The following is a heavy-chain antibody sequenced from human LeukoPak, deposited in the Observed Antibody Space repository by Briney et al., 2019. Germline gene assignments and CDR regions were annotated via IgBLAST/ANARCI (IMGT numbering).Heavy chain of an antibody. V-gene: IGHV1-46*01. CDR2: INPSGGTT. J-gene: IGHJ5*02. CDR3: ARSLVVRTSWWFDP. Sequence: ASVKVSCKASGYTFTSYYMHWVRQAPGQGLEWMGIINPSGGTTVYAQKFQGRVTMTRDTSTSTLYMELSSLTSEDTAVYYCARSLVVRTSWWFDPWGQGTLVTVSS. CDR1: GYTFTSYY. D-gene: IGHD2-15*01.